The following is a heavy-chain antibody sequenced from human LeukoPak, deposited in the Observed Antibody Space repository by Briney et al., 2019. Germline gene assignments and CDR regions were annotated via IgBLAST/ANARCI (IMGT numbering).Heavy chain of an antibody. J-gene: IGHJ5*02. CDR1: GYSFTTYY. CDR2: INPSGGST. CDR3: AREVGGTFSWFDP. D-gene: IGHD1-26*01. V-gene: IGHV1-46*01. Sequence: ASVKVSCKASGYSFTTYYMHWVRQAPGQGREWMGIINPSGGSTSYAQKFQGRVTMTRDTSTSTVYMELSSLRSEDTAVYYCAREVGGTFSWFDPWGQGTLVTVSS.